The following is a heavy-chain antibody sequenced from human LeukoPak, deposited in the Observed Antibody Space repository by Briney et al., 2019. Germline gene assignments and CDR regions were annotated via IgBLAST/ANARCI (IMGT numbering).Heavy chain of an antibody. D-gene: IGHD5-18*01. V-gene: IGHV3-11*01. Sequence: PGGSLRLSCAASGFSFSDYYMSWIRQAPGKGLEWVSYISSSGSTIYYADSVKGRFTLSRDNGKNSLYLQMNSLRAEDTAVYYCARAGRGFSYGSMDKWGQGTQVTVSS. CDR2: ISSSGSTI. CDR1: GFSFSDYY. J-gene: IGHJ4*02. CDR3: ARAGRGFSYGSMDK.